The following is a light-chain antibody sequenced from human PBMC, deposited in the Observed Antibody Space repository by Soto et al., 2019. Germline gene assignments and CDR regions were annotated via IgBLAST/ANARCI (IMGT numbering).Light chain of an antibody. CDR3: QHHRNWPPRT. J-gene: IGKJ4*01. CDR1: QSISTY. Sequence: EVVLTQSPATLSLSPGERATLSCTASQSISTYLTWYQHKPGQVPRRLIYEASIRATGIPASFSGSGSLTDFTLTISSLEPEDFASSYYQHHRNWPPRTFGVGTKVESK. V-gene: IGKV3-11*01. CDR2: EAS.